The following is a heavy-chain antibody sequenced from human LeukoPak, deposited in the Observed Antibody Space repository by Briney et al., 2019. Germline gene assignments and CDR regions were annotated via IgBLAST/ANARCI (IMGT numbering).Heavy chain of an antibody. V-gene: IGHV3-7*01. CDR2: IKQDGSEK. CDR3: ARMGKYDFWSGYYTDY. D-gene: IGHD3-3*01. CDR1: GFTFDDYA. J-gene: IGHJ4*02. Sequence: PGGSLRLSCAASGFTFDDYAVHWVRQAPGKGLEWVANIKQDGSEKYYVDSVKGRFTISRDNAKNSLYLQMNSLRAEDTAVYYCARMGKYDFWSGYYTDYWGQGTLVTVSS.